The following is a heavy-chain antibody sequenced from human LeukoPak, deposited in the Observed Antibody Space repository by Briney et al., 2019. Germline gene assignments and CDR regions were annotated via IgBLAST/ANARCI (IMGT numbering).Heavy chain of an antibody. Sequence: PSETLSLTCAVYGGSFSGYYWSWIPQPPGKGLEWIGEINHSESTNYNPSLKSRVTISVDTSKNQFSLKLSSVTGADTAVYYCARRNSSGYYRVLDYWGQGTLVTVSS. J-gene: IGHJ4*02. V-gene: IGHV4-34*01. CDR2: INHSEST. CDR3: ARRNSSGYYRVLDY. D-gene: IGHD3-22*01. CDR1: GGSFSGYY.